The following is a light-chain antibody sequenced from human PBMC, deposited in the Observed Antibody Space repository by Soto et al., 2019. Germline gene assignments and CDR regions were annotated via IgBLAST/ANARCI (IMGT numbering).Light chain of an antibody. Sequence: VLTQSPGTLSLSPGERATLSCRASQSVSSSYLAWYQQRPGQAPRLLIYGASNRATGIPDRFSGSGSGTDFTLTISRLEPEDFAVYFCQQYGNSPLTFGGGTKV. CDR3: QQYGNSPLT. CDR1: QSVSSSY. J-gene: IGKJ4*01. CDR2: GAS. V-gene: IGKV3-20*01.